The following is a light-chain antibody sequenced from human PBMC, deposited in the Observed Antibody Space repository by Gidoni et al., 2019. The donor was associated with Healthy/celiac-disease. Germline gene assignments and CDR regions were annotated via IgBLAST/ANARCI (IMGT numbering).Light chain of an antibody. J-gene: IGLJ3*02. CDR1: SSNIGAGYA. Sequence: QSVLTQPPSVSGAPGQRVTISFTASSSNIGAGYAVHWYQQLPGTAPKLLIYGNSNRPSGVPDRFSGSKSGTSASLAITGLQAEDEADYYCQSYDSSLSGPWVFGGGTKLTVL. CDR3: QSYDSSLSGPWV. CDR2: GNS. V-gene: IGLV1-40*01.